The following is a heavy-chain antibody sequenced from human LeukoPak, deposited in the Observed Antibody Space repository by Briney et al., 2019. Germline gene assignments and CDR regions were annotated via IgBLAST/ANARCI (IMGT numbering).Heavy chain of an antibody. Sequence: GGSLRLSCAASGFTFSSYWMHWVRQAPGKGLEWVSSISSSSSYIYYADSVKGRFTISRDNAKNSLYLQMNSLRAEDTAVYYCARGKTMNYGMDVWGQGTTVTVSS. CDR3: ARGKTMNYGMDV. V-gene: IGHV3-21*01. D-gene: IGHD3-22*01. CDR2: ISSSSSYI. J-gene: IGHJ6*02. CDR1: GFTFSSYW.